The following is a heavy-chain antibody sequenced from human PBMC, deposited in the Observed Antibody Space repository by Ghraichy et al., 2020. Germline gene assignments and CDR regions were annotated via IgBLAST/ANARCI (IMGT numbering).Heavy chain of an antibody. CDR3: AKTNYESVWGSYTLGY. CDR2: IKQDGREK. V-gene: IGHV3-7*01. D-gene: IGHD3-16*01. Sequence: GGSLRLSCAASGLTFSSYWMSWVRQAPGKGLEWVANIKQDGREKYYVDSVKGRFTISRDNAKDSLYLQMNSLRAEDTAVYYCAKTNYESVWGSYTLGYWGQGTLVAVS. J-gene: IGHJ4*02. CDR1: GLTFSSYW.